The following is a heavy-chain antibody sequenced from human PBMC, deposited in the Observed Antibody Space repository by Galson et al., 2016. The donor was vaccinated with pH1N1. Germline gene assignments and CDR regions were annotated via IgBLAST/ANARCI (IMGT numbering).Heavy chain of an antibody. J-gene: IGHJ6*02. CDR2: IDYKRNT. CDR1: GASVSSHY. D-gene: IGHD2-21*02. CDR3: ARVVTPQWVVGYYYGMDV. V-gene: IGHV4-59*02. Sequence: ETLSLTCTVSGASVSSHYWSWIRQPPGKGLEWIGNIDYKRNTNYTPSLKSRVTISLDTPRNRFSLNLNSVTAADTAVYFCARVVTPQWVVGYYYGMDVWGQGTTVTVSS.